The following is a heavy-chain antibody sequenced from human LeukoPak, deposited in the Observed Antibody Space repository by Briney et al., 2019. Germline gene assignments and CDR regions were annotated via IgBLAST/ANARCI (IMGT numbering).Heavy chain of an antibody. D-gene: IGHD1-26*01. J-gene: IGHJ4*02. V-gene: IGHV4-39*07. CDR2: IYYSGST. CDR3: ARDMKWEPNFDY. CDR1: GFAFSSYS. Sequence: GSLRLSCAASGFAFSSYSMNWVRQAPGKGLEWIGSIYYSGSTYYNPSLKSRVTISVDTSKNQFSLKLSSVTAADTAVYYCARDMKWEPNFDYWGQGTLVTVSS.